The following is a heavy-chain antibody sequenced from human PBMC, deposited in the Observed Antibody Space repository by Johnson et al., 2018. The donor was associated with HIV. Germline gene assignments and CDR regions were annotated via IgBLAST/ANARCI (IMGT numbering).Heavy chain of an antibody. V-gene: IGHV3-11*04. CDR2: ISGSGNSI. Sequence: QVQLVESGGELVQPGGSLRLSCAVSGVIFSDYYMSWIRQAPGQGLEWVSYISGSGNSIYYADSVTGRCTISRDNAKNSLDLQMNSLRAEDTAVYYCAKAGGYDSSGLNDAFDIWGQGTMVTVSS. D-gene: IGHD3-22*01. CDR1: GVIFSDYY. CDR3: AKAGGYDSSGLNDAFDI. J-gene: IGHJ3*02.